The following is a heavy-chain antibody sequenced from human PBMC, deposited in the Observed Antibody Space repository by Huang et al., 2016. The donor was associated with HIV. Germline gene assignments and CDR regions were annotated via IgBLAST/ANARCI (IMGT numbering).Heavy chain of an antibody. J-gene: IGHJ3*01. D-gene: IGHD3-10*01. Sequence: QVQLQESGPGLLKSSETLSLTCTLSGGSISGFYWSWIRQPAGKGLEWIGRVSASGSTYYNPSLKSRVTMSIETSKNQFSLNVTSVTAADSAMYYCATDYRDGFDVWGQGTMVTVSS. CDR3: ATDYRDGFDV. CDR2: VSASGST. V-gene: IGHV4-4*07. CDR1: GGSISGFY.